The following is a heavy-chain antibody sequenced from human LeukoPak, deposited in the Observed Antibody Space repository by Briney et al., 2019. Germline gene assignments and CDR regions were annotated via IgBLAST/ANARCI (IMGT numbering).Heavy chain of an antibody. CDR3: ARDLYYDSSGYYYYYYYMDV. D-gene: IGHD3-22*01. Sequence: ASVKVSCKASGYTFTGYYMHWVRQAPGQGLEWMGWINPNSGGTNYAQKFQGRVTMTRDTSISTAYMELSRLRSDDTAVYCCARDLYYDSSGYYYYYYYMDVWGKGTTVTVSS. CDR2: INPNSGGT. V-gene: IGHV1-2*02. J-gene: IGHJ6*03. CDR1: GYTFTGYY.